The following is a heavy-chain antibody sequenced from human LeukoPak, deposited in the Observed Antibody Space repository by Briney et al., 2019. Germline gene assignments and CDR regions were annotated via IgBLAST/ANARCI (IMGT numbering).Heavy chain of an antibody. CDR3: AKDHGDYFNWFDP. CDR1: GFTFSSYW. D-gene: IGHD4-17*01. V-gene: IGHV3-23*01. CDR2: ISGSGGST. Sequence: SGGSLRLSCVAPGFTFSSYWMHWVRQAPGKGLEWVSIISGSGGSTYYADSVKGRFTISRDNSKNTLYLQMNSLRAEDTAVYYCAKDHGDYFNWFDPWGQGTLVTASS. J-gene: IGHJ5*02.